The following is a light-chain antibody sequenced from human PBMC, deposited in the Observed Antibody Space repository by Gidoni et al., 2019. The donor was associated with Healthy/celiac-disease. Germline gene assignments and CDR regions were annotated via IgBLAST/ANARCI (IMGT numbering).Light chain of an antibody. CDR3: QQYNNWPYT. J-gene: IGKJ2*01. CDR1: QSVSSN. V-gene: IGKV3-15*01. CDR2: GAS. Sequence: EIVMTQSPATLSVSPGERATRSCRASQSVSSNLAWYQQKPGQAPRLLIYGASTRATGIPARFSGSGSGTEFTLTISSLQSEDFAVYYCQQYNNWPYTFGQGTKLEIK.